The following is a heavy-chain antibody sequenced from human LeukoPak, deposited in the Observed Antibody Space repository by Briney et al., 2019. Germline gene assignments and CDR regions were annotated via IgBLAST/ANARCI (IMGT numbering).Heavy chain of an antibody. Sequence: GGTLRLSCAASGFTFSSYGMSWVRQAPGKGLEWVSGLTGSGGSTYYADSVKGRFTISRDNSKNTLYLQMNSLRADDTAVYYCARGSCSNIRCHDAFDIWGQGTMVTVSS. J-gene: IGHJ3*02. D-gene: IGHD2-2*01. CDR3: ARGSCSNIRCHDAFDI. CDR2: LTGSGGST. CDR1: GFTFSSYG. V-gene: IGHV3-23*01.